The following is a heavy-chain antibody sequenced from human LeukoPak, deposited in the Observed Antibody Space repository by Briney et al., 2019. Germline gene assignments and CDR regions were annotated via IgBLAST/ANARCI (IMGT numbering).Heavy chain of an antibody. CDR3: ARREYTGSYYYFDY. V-gene: IGHV5-51*01. Sequence: GESLKISCKGYGYRFTGYWIAWVRQMPGKGLEWMGIIYPDDSDTRYSPSFQGQVSISADKSTTTAYLQWSSLKASDTALYYCARREYTGSYYYFDYWGQGTLVTVSS. CDR2: IYPDDSDT. J-gene: IGHJ4*02. CDR1: GYRFTGYW. D-gene: IGHD1-26*01.